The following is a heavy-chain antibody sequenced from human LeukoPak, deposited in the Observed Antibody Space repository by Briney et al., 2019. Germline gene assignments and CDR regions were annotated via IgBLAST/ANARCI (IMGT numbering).Heavy chain of an antibody. CDR2: IDPSDSYT. V-gene: IGHV5-10-1*01. CDR1: GYSFTSYW. CDR3: ARGDVAWLRGFDAFDI. Sequence: GESLKISCKGSGYSFTSYWISWVRQMAGKGLEWMGRIDPSDSYTNYSPSFQGHVTISVDKSISTAYLQWSSLKASDTAMYYCARGDVAWLRGFDAFDIWGQGTMVTVSS. J-gene: IGHJ3*02. D-gene: IGHD5-12*01.